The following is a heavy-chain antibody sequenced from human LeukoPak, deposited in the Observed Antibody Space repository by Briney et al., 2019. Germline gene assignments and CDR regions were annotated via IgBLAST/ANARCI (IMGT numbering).Heavy chain of an antibody. V-gene: IGHV3-48*03. CDR2: ISSGSDTI. CDR1: GFTFSSYE. D-gene: IGHD5-24*01. J-gene: IGHJ4*02. Sequence: GGSLRLSCAASGFTFSSYEMNWVRQAPGKGLEWVSYISSGSDTIYYADSAKGRFTMSRDNAKNSLFLQMNSLRAEDTAVYYCARATRNGYDYWGQGTLVAVSS. CDR3: ARATRNGYDY.